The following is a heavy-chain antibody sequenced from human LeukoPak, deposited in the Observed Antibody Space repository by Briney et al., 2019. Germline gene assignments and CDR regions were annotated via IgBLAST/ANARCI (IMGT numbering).Heavy chain of an antibody. CDR3: ARVRWDTVMGFGY. D-gene: IGHD5-18*01. CDR1: GFTSSNYW. J-gene: IGHJ4*02. V-gene: IGHV3-74*01. Sequence: GGSLRLSCAASGFTSSNYWMYWVRHAPGKGLVWVSHINSDGSSTTYADSVKGRFTISRDNAKNTLYLQMNSLRAEDTAVYYCARVRWDTVMGFGYWGQGTLVTVSS. CDR2: INSDGSST.